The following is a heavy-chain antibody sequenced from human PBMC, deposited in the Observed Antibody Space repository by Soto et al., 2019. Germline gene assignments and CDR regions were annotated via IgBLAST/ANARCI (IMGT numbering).Heavy chain of an antibody. V-gene: IGHV3-48*02. D-gene: IGHD2-15*01. CDR2: ISGRGTTT. CDR3: ARLGYCSGVTCNDYFYYYVMAG. CDR1: GFTFNSYG. Sequence: PGGSLGLSCAASGFTFNSYGMHWVRQGPGKGLEWVSFISGRGTTTYYADSVKGRFTISRDNVENSLSLQVNSLRDEDSATYYCARLGYCSGVTCNDYFYYYVMAGRGQRSTVSVS. J-gene: IGHJ6*02.